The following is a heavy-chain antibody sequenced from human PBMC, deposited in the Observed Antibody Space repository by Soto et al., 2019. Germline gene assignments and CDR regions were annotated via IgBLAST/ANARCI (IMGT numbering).Heavy chain of an antibody. J-gene: IGHJ6*02. Sequence: SVKVSCKXSGGTFSSYAISWVRQAPGQGLEWMGGIIPIFGTANYAQKFQGRVTITADESTSTAYMELSSLRSEDTAVYYCARYRVDTAMVKHYYYYGMDVWGQGTTVTVSS. D-gene: IGHD5-18*01. CDR3: ARYRVDTAMVKHYYYYGMDV. CDR1: GGTFSSYA. CDR2: IIPIFGTA. V-gene: IGHV1-69*13.